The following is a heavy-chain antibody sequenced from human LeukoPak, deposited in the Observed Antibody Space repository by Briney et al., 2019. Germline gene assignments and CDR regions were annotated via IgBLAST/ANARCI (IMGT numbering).Heavy chain of an antibody. V-gene: IGHV1-18*01. Sequence: GASVKVSCKASAYTFTSYGISWVRQVPGQGLEWLGWISAYNGNTNYAQKLQGSVTMTTDTSTSTAYMELRSLRSDDTAVYYCARVGPHVTAASTSWFDYWGQGTLVTVSS. D-gene: IGHD6-13*01. CDR1: AYTFTSYG. CDR2: ISAYNGNT. CDR3: ARVGPHVTAASTSWFDY. J-gene: IGHJ4*02.